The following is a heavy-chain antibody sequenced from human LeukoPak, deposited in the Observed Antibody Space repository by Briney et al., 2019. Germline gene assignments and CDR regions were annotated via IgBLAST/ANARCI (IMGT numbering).Heavy chain of an antibody. V-gene: IGHV3-21*01. Sequence: GGSLRLSCAASGFTFTASWMTWVRQAPGKGLEWVSSISSSSSHIYYADSVKGRFTISRDNAKNSLYLHMNSLRVEDTAVYYCARDRGWGKGDSEWELPNHFDYWGEGTLVSVSS. D-gene: IGHD1-26*01. CDR3: ARDRGWGKGDSEWELPNHFDY. CDR1: GFTFTASW. J-gene: IGHJ4*02. CDR2: ISSSSSHI.